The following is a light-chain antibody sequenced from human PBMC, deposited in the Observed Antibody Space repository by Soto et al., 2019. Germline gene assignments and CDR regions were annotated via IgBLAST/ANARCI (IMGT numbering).Light chain of an antibody. CDR1: QSVSDSS. CDR2: GAS. V-gene: IGKV3-20*01. J-gene: IGKJ2*01. CDR3: QLYGDSPMYT. Sequence: EIVLTQSPGTLSLSPGERATLSCRASQSVSDSSLAWYHQKPGQAPRLLIYGASRRSTGIPDTFSGSGSGTDFTLTISRLEPEDFAVCYCQLYGDSPMYTFGQGTKLEIK.